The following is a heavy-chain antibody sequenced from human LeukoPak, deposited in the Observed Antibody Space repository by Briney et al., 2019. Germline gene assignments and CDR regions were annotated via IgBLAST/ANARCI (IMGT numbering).Heavy chain of an antibody. CDR2: IIPIFGTA. V-gene: IGHV1-69*01. CDR1: GGTFSSYA. J-gene: IGHJ6*03. Sequence: SVKVSCKASGGTFSSYAISWVRQAPGQGLEWMGGIIPIFGTANYAQKFQGRVTITAGESTSTAYMELSSLRSEDTAVYYCARGVGTSYYMDVWGKGTTVTVSS. D-gene: IGHD7-27*01. CDR3: ARGVGTSYYMDV.